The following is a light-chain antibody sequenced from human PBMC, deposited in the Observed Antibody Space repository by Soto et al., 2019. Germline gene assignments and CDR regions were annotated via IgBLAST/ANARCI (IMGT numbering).Light chain of an antibody. J-gene: IGKJ5*01. CDR1: QGVSRK. Sequence: DIVMTQSPATLSVAPGERVTFSCRASQGVSRKLAWYQHKPGQAPRLLISGASTGATGIPARFSGSGSGTEFTLTISSLQSEDCAIYYCQQYGSSPFITFGQWTRRAS. CDR3: QQYGSSPFIT. CDR2: GAS. V-gene: IGKV3-15*01.